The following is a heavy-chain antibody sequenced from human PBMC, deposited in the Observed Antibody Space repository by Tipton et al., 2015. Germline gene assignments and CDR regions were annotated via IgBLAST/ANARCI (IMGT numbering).Heavy chain of an antibody. D-gene: IGHD2-21*02. CDR2: IGAYNGDT. J-gene: IGHJ4*02. Sequence: QSGAEVKKPGASVKVSCKASGYSFTTYGISWVRQAPGQGLEWMGWIGAYNGDTNSAQRLQGRVTMTTDTSTSTAYLQWSSLRASDSAMFYCARQRDDYFDLWGQGTLVTVSA. CDR3: ARQRDDYFDL. CDR1: GYSFTTYG. V-gene: IGHV1-18*01.